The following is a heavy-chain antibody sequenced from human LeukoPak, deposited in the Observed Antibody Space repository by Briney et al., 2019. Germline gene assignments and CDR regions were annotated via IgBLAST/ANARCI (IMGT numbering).Heavy chain of an antibody. Sequence: SETLSLTCTVSGVSISSSNSYWGWIRQPPGKGLEWIGSIYYSGNTYYNASLKSQVSISIDTSKNQFSLKLSSVTAADTAVYYCAREDYDDSGGWYFDLWGRGTLVTVSS. D-gene: IGHD3-3*01. CDR1: GVSISSSNSY. V-gene: IGHV4-39*07. J-gene: IGHJ2*01. CDR3: AREDYDDSGGWYFDL. CDR2: IYYSGNT.